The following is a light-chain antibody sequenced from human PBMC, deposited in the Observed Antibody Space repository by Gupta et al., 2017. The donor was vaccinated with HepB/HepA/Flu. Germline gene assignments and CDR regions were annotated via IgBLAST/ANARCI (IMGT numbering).Light chain of an antibody. CDR3: ATWIDSRGI. CDR2: GNN. V-gene: IGLV1-47*01. CDR1: SSNIGSNY. Sequence: QSVLPQPPPAPGTPGQRVTISCSGSSSNIGSNYVHWYQQAPGTAPKLLIYGNNQRPSGVPDRFSGSKSGTSASLAISGLRSEDEADYYCATWIDSRGIFGGGTKLSVL. J-gene: IGLJ2*01.